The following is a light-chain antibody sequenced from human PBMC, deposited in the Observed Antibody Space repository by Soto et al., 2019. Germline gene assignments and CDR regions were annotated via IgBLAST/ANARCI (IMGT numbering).Light chain of an antibody. V-gene: IGKV3-11*01. CDR1: QSIGSY. CDR3: QQRSTWPPFS. Sequence: IVLTQSPATLSLSLGERATLSCRASQSIGSYLAWYQHKLGQPPRLLIYDASNRATGIPVRFSGSGSGTDFTLTISSLEPEDFAVYYCQQRSTWPPFSLGPGTKVDIK. J-gene: IGKJ3*01. CDR2: DAS.